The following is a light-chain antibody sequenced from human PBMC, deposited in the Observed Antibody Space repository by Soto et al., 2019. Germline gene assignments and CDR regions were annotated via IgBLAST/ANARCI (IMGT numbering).Light chain of an antibody. V-gene: IGLV1-47*02. Sequence: QSVLTQPPSASGTLGQRVTISCSGSSSNIGSNYVYWYQQLPGTAPKLLIYSNNQRPSGVPDRFSGSKSGTSASLAISGRRSEDEADYYCAAWDDSLSGRVFGGGTKLTVL. J-gene: IGLJ3*02. CDR2: SNN. CDR1: SSNIGSNY. CDR3: AAWDDSLSGRV.